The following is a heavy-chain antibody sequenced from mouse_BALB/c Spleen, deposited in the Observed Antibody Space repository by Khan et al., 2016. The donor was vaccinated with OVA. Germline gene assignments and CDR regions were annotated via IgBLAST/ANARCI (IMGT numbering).Heavy chain of an antibody. Sequence: VQLQESGPGLVAPSQSLSITCTISGFSLTNYGIHWVRQPPGKGLEWLVVIWSDGSTTYNSALKSRLTISKDNSKSQVFLKMNSLQTDDTAMYFCARQPYYHDSIVDNWGQGTSVTVSS. D-gene: IGHD2-10*01. CDR2: IWSDGST. CDR1: GFSLTNYG. CDR3: ARQPYYHDSIVDN. J-gene: IGHJ4*01. V-gene: IGHV2-6-1*01.